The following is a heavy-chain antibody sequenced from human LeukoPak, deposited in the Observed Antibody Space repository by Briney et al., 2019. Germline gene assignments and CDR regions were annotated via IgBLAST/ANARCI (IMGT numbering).Heavy chain of an antibody. CDR3: ARVGGDYYYTMDV. Sequence: GGSLRLSCATSGFTVINYMTWVRQAPGKGLEWVSVIYSGGSTYYADTVKGRFTISRDNSKNTLYLQMNSLRAEDTAVYYCARVGGDYYYTMDVWGQGTTVTVSS. CDR2: IYSGGST. CDR1: GFTVINY. D-gene: IGHD4-17*01. V-gene: IGHV3-66*01. J-gene: IGHJ6*02.